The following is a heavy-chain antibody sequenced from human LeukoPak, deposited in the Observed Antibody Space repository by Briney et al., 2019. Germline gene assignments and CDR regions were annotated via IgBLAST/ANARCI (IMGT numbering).Heavy chain of an antibody. D-gene: IGHD6-19*01. CDR1: GLTFSGSA. Sequence: PGGSLRLSCAASGLTFSGSAMHWVRQASGKGLEWVGRIRSKANSYATAYAASVKGRFTISRDDSKNTAYLQMNSLKTEDTAVYYCTRPPGIAVAGTSMDVWGQGTTVTVSS. CDR3: TRPPGIAVAGTSMDV. V-gene: IGHV3-73*01. CDR2: IRSKANSYAT. J-gene: IGHJ6*02.